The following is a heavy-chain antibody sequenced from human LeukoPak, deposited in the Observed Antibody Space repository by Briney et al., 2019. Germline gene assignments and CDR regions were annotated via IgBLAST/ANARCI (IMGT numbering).Heavy chain of an antibody. CDR2: ISGSGGST. CDR1: GFTFSSYA. Sequence: GGSLRLSCAASGFTFSSYAMSWVRQAPGKGLEWVSGISGSGGSTYYADSVKGRFTISRDNSKNTLYLQMNSLRAEDTAVYYCAKAPHSSYDSSGYYLDYWGQGTLVTVSS. J-gene: IGHJ4*02. V-gene: IGHV3-23*01. CDR3: AKAPHSSYDSSGYYLDY. D-gene: IGHD3-22*01.